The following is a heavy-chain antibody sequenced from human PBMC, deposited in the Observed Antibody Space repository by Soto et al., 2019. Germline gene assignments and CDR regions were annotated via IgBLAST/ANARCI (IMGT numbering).Heavy chain of an antibody. J-gene: IGHJ6*02. CDR1: GYTFTGYY. Sequence: VSVKVSCNASGYTFTGYYMHWVRQAPGQGLEWMGFINPNSGGTNYARKFQGRVTMTRDTSISTDYMELSRLRSDDTAVYYCARDRGSISDGMHXWGQGTTVTVS. V-gene: IGHV1-2*07. D-gene: IGHD3-10*01. CDR2: INPNSGGT. CDR3: ARDRGSISDGMHX.